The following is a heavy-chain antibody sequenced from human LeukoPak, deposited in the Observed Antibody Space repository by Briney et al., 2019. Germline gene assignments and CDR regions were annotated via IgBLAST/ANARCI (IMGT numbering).Heavy chain of an antibody. CDR2: SKSKTDGGTT. D-gene: IGHD3-22*01. Sequence: GGSLRRSCAASGFAFSNAWMSWGRQTPGQGLGLGGRSKSKTDGGTTDYAAPVKCRFTMSRDDSKNTLYLQMNSLKTEDTAVYYCTTTYYYDSSGYYYFGVAFDIWGQGTMVTVSS. J-gene: IGHJ3*02. V-gene: IGHV3-15*01. CDR1: GFAFSNAW. CDR3: TTTYYYDSSGYYYFGVAFDI.